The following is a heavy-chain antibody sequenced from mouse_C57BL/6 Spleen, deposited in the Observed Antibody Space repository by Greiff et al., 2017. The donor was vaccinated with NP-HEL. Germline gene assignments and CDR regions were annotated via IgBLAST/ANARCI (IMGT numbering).Heavy chain of an antibody. J-gene: IGHJ4*01. Sequence: QVQLQQPGAELVRPGSSVKLSCKASGYTFTSYWMDWVKQRPGQGLEWIGNIYPSDSGTHYNQKFKDKATLTVDKSSSTAYMQLSSLTSEDSAVYYCARGGSLYAMDYWGQGTSVTVSS. CDR1: GYTFTSYW. V-gene: IGHV1-61*01. CDR3: ARGGSLYAMDY. CDR2: IYPSDSGT.